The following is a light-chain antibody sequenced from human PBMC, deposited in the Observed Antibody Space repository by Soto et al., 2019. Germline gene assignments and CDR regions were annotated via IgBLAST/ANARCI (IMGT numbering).Light chain of an antibody. CDR2: RNN. Sequence: QSVLTQPPSASGTPGQRVTISCSGSSSNIGSDYVYWYQQLPGTAPKLLIYRNNQRPSGVPDRFSGSKSGTSASLAISGLRSEDEADYHCATWDDSRGGMFGGGTKLTVL. CDR1: SSNIGSDY. V-gene: IGLV1-47*01. J-gene: IGLJ3*02. CDR3: ATWDDSRGGM.